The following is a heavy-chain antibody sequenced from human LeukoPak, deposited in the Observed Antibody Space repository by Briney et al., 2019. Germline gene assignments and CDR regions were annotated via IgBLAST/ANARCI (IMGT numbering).Heavy chain of an antibody. D-gene: IGHD6-13*01. Sequence: PGGSLRLSCAASGFIISDYYMSWIRQAPGKGLEWLSYSSTSGSTISYADSVKGRFTISRDNAKNSLYLQMNSLKTEDTAVYYCTRLQEGAAGTGVDYWGQGTLVTVSS. J-gene: IGHJ4*02. CDR3: TRLQEGAAGTGVDY. V-gene: IGHV3-11*01. CDR1: GFIISDYY. CDR2: SSTSGSTI.